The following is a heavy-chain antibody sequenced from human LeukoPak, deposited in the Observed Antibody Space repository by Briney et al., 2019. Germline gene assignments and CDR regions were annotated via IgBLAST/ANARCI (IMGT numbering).Heavy chain of an antibody. Sequence: GGSLRLSCAASGFTFSSYWMSWVRQAPGKGLEWVANIKQDGSEKYYVDSVKGRFTISRDNAKNSLYLQMNSLRVDDTAVYYCARDLCWGCFDDWGQGNLVTVSS. CDR3: ARDLCWGCFDD. V-gene: IGHV3-7*03. CDR1: GFTFSSYW. D-gene: IGHD3-10*02. J-gene: IGHJ4*02. CDR2: IKQDGSEK.